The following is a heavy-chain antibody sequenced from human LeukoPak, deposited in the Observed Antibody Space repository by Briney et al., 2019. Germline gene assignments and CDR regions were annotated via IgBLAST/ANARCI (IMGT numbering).Heavy chain of an antibody. D-gene: IGHD6-13*01. J-gene: IGHJ5*02. CDR3: ARAKITAADIDRPFDP. Sequence: PSETLSLTCTVSGGSISNYYWSWIRQPPGKGLEWIGYIYYSGSTNYNPSLKSRVTISVDTSKNQFSLKLSSVTAADTALYYCARAKITAADIDRPFDPWGQGTLVTVSS. CDR1: GGSISNYY. CDR2: IYYSGST. V-gene: IGHV4-59*01.